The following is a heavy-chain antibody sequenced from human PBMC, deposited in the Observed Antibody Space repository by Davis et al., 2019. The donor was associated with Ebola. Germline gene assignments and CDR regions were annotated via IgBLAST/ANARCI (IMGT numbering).Heavy chain of an antibody. V-gene: IGHV3-30-3*01. CDR1: GFTFSSYA. J-gene: IGHJ6*02. CDR3: ARVLGYCTGGVSGRDYYYGMDV. Sequence: GESLKISCAASGFTFSSYAMHWVRQAPGKGLEWVAVISYDGSNKYYADSVKGRFTISRDNSKNTLYLQMNSLRSEDTAVYYCARVLGYCTGGVSGRDYYYGMDVWGQGTTVTVSS. CDR2: ISYDGSNK. D-gene: IGHD2-8*02.